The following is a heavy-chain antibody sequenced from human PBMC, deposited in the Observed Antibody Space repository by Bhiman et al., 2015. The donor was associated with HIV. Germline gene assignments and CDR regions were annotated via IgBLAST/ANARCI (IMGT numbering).Heavy chain of an antibody. CDR3: ARDQYYGSGNGPYGMDV. CDR1: GFTFSSYS. CDR2: ISSSSSYI. J-gene: IGHJ6*02. Sequence: EVQLVESGGGLVKPGGSLRLSCAASGFTFSSYSMNWVRQAPGKGLEWVSSISSSSSYIYYADSVKGRFTISRDNAKNSLYLQMNSLRAEDTAVYYCARDQYYGSGNGPYGMDVWGQGTTVTVSS. D-gene: IGHD3-10*01. V-gene: IGHV3-21*03.